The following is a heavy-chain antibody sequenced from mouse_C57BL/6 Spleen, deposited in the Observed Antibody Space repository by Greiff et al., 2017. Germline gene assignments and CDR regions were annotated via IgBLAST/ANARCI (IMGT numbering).Heavy chain of an antibody. D-gene: IGHD1-1*01. CDR3: ARSGGSSPEWFAY. Sequence: QVQLKQPGAELVKPGASVKMSCKASGYTFTSYWITWVKQRPGQGLEWIGDIYPGSGSTNYNEKFKSKATLTVDTSSSTAYMQLSSLTSEDSAVYYCARSGGSSPEWFAYWGQGTLVTVSA. CDR1: GYTFTSYW. CDR2: IYPGSGST. J-gene: IGHJ3*01. V-gene: IGHV1-55*01.